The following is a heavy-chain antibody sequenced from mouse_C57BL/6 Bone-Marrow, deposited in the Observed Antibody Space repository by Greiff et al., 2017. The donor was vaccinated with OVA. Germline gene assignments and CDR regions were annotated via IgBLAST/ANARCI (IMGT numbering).Heavy chain of an antibody. J-gene: IGHJ2*01. CDR2: ISSGGSYT. D-gene: IGHD5-1*01. Sequence: EVKLVESGGDLVKPGGSLKLSCAASGFTFSSYGMSWVRQTPDKRLEWVATISSGGSYTYYPDSVKGRFTISRDNAKNTLYLQMSSLKSEDTAMYYCARPIYLYFDYWGQGTTLTVSS. V-gene: IGHV5-6*01. CDR1: GFTFSSYG. CDR3: ARPIYLYFDY.